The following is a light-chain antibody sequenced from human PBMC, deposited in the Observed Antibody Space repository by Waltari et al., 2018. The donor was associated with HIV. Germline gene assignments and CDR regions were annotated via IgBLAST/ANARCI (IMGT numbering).Light chain of an antibody. J-gene: IGLJ1*01. Sequence: SYELTQPPSVSVSPGQTASITCSGDKLGDKYACWYQQKPGQSPVLVIYQDSKRPSGSPERFAGSNAGNTATLTISGTQAMDEADYYWQAWDSSTACYVFGTGTKVTVL. V-gene: IGLV3-1*01. CDR1: KLGDKY. CDR2: QDS. CDR3: QAWDSSTACYV.